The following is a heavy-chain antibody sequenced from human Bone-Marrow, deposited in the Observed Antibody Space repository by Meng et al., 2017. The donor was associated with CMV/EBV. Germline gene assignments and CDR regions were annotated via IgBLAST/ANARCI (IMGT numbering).Heavy chain of an antibody. CDR3: ARRGYSYGDGMDV. J-gene: IGHJ6*02. Sequence: SETLSLTCTVSGGSISSGDYCWSWIRQPPGKGLEWIGYIYYSGSTYYNPSLKSRVTISVDTSKNQCSLKLSSVTAADTAVYYCARRGYSYGDGMDVWGQGTTVTVSS. CDR1: GGSISSGDYC. D-gene: IGHD5-18*01. V-gene: IGHV4-30-4*08. CDR2: IYYSGST.